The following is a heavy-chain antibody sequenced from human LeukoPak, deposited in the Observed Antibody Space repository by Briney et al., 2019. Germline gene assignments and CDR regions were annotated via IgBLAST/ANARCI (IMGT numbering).Heavy chain of an antibody. D-gene: IGHD2-15*01. CDR2: IYYSGSI. Sequence: SETLSLTCTVSGGSISHYYWNWIRQPPGKALEWIGYIYYSGSIHYNPSLKSRVTISVDTSKNQFSLNLSSVTAADTAVYYCARHGGVGGYCSGGSCRFDSWGQGTLITVSS. V-gene: IGHV4-59*08. CDR3: ARHGGVGGYCSGGSCRFDS. CDR1: GGSISHYY. J-gene: IGHJ4*02.